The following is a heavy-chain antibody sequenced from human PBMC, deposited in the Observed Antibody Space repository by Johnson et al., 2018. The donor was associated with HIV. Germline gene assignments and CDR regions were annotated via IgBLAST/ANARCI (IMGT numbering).Heavy chain of an antibody. Sequence: QVQLVESGGGVVQPGRSLRLSCAASGFTFSSYGMHWVRQAPGKGLEWVAVISHDGSHKYYADSVKGRFTISRDNSKNTLYLQMNSLRAEDTAVYYCAKIKGSSDAFDIWGQGTMVTVSS. CDR3: AKIKGSSDAFDI. CDR2: ISHDGSHK. J-gene: IGHJ3*02. V-gene: IGHV3-30*18. D-gene: IGHD6-6*01. CDR1: GFTFSSYG.